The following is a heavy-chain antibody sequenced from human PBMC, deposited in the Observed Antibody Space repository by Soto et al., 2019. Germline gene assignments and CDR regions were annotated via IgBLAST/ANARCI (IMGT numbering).Heavy chain of an antibody. V-gene: IGHV4-59*01. CDR3: ARYYCSSVTCYYLDY. D-gene: IGHD2-2*01. Sequence: SETLSLTCTVSGGSISSYYWSWIRQTPGKGLEWIGYIYDTGRTNYNPSLKSRVSFSVDTSKNQFSLKLSSVTAADTAVYYCARYYCSSVTCYYLDYWGQGALVTVSS. CDR2: IYDTGRT. CDR1: GGSISSYY. J-gene: IGHJ4*02.